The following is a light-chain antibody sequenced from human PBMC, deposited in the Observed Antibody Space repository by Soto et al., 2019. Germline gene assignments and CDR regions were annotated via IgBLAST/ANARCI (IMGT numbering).Light chain of an antibody. J-gene: IGLJ2*01. CDR1: SSDVGGYNY. CDR3: SSYTNSGTLVV. V-gene: IGLV2-14*01. CDR2: EVS. Sequence: QSALTQPASVSGSPGQSITISCTGTSSDVGGYNYVSWYQQHPGKAPKLMIYEVSNRPSGVSNRFSGSKSGNTASLTISGLQAEDEDDYYCSSYTNSGTLVVFGGGTQLTVL.